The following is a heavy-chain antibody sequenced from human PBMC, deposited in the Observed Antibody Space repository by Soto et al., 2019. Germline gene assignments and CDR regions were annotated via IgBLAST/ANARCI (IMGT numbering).Heavy chain of an antibody. CDR1: GFTFSSYS. J-gene: IGHJ6*02. V-gene: IGHV3-21*04. Sequence: PVGSLRLSCAASGFTFSSYSMNWVRQAPGKGLEWVSSISSSSSYIYYADSVKGRFTISRDNAKNSLYLQMNSLRAEDTAVYYCAKVGEGYDILTGNYGMDVWGQGTTVNVSS. CDR3: AKVGEGYDILTGNYGMDV. CDR2: ISSSSSYI. D-gene: IGHD3-9*01.